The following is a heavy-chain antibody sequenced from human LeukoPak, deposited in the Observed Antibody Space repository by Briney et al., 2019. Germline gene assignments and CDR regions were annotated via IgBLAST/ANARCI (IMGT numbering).Heavy chain of an antibody. Sequence: GGSLRLSCAASGFTFSSYAMSWVRQAPGKGLEWVSAISGSGGSTYYADSVKGRFTISRDNSKNTLYLQMNSLRAEDTAVYYCAKSTGYSSSWYNWFDPWGQGPLVTVSS. CDR1: GFTFSSYA. CDR3: AKSTGYSSSWYNWFDP. V-gene: IGHV3-23*01. CDR2: ISGSGGST. J-gene: IGHJ5*02. D-gene: IGHD6-13*01.